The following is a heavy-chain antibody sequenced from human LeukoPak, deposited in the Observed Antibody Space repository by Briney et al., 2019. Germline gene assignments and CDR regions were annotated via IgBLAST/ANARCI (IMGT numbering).Heavy chain of an antibody. CDR3: ARGRRAAADFDY. CDR2: IYYSGST. Sequence: SETLSFTCTVSGASISSYYWSWVRQPPGKGLEWIGYIYYSGSTNCNPSLKSRVTISVDTSKNQFSLKLSSVTAADTAVYYCARGRRAAADFDYWGQGTLVTVSS. V-gene: IGHV4-59*12. CDR1: GASISSYY. D-gene: IGHD6-13*01. J-gene: IGHJ4*02.